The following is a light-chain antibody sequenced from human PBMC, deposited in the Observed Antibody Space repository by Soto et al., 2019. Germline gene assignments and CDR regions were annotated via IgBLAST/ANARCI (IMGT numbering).Light chain of an antibody. CDR1: QSVSSTY. V-gene: IGKV3-20*01. J-gene: IGKJ5*01. CDR3: QQYGSPPIT. Sequence: EVVLTQAPATLSLSPGERATLSFRPSQSVSSTYLAWYQQQPGQAPRLLMSGTSNRATGTPDRFSGSGSGTDFTLTISRLEPEDFAVYYCQQYGSPPITFGQGTRLEI. CDR2: GTS.